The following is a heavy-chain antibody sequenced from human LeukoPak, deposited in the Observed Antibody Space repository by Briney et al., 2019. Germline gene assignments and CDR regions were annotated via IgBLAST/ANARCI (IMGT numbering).Heavy chain of an antibody. Sequence: GGSLRLSCAASGFTFSSYSMNWVRQAPGKGLEWVSYISSSSSTIYYADSVKGRFTISRDNAKNSLYLQMNSLRAEDTAVYYCARDRGTGGYSGYDPIEEYYYYYMDVWGKGTTVTVSS. D-gene: IGHD5-12*01. CDR2: ISSSSSTI. CDR3: ARDRGTGGYSGYDPIEEYYYYYMDV. CDR1: GFTFSSYS. J-gene: IGHJ6*03. V-gene: IGHV3-48*01.